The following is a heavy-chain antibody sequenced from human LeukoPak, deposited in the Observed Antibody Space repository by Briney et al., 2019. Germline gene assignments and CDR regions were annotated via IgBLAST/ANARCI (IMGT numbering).Heavy chain of an antibody. CDR2: ISYDGSNK. J-gene: IGHJ4*02. V-gene: IGHV3-30-3*01. CDR1: GFTFSSHA. CDR3: ARRADY. Sequence: GRSLRLSCAASGFTFSSHAMHWVRQAPGKGLEWVAVISYDGSNKYYADSVKGRFTISRDNSKNTLYLQMNSLRAEDTAVYYCARRADYWGQGTLVTVSS.